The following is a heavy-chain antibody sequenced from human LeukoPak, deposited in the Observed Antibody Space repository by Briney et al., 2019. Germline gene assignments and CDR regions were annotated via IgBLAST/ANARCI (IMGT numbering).Heavy chain of an antibody. V-gene: IGHV3-23*01. Sequence: PGGSLRLSCAASGFTFSGYAMSWVRQAPGKGLEWVSAISGSGGSTYYADSVKGRFTISRDNSKNTLYLQMNSLRAEDTAIYYCAKSGSGWRANWFDPWGQGTLVTVSS. CDR3: AKSGSGWRANWFDP. CDR1: GFTFSGYA. CDR2: ISGSGGST. J-gene: IGHJ5*02. D-gene: IGHD6-19*01.